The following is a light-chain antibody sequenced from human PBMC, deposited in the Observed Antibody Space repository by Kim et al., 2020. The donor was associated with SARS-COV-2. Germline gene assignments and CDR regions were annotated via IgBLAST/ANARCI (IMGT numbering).Light chain of an antibody. CDR3: LQDYSDPPT. V-gene: IGKV1-6*01. CDR1: QGIGND. J-gene: IGKJ1*01. CDR2: AAS. Sequence: ASLGDRVTITCRASQGIGNDLGWYQPKPGKAPELLIYAASSLQSGVPSRFSGSGSGTHFTLTISSLQPKDFATYYCLQDYSDPPTFGQGTKVDIK.